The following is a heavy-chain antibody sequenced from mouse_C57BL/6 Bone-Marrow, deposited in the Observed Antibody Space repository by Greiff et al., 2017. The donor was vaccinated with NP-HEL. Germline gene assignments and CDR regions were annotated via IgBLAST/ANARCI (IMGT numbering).Heavy chain of an antibody. CDR2: ISDGGSYT. CDR1: GFTFSSYA. V-gene: IGHV5-4*01. J-gene: IGHJ3*01. D-gene: IGHD2-4*01. Sequence: EVQLVESGGGLVKPGGSLKLSCAASGFTFSSYAMSWVCQTPEKRLEWVATISDGGSYTYYPDNVKGRFTISRDNAKNNLYLQMSHLKSEDTAMYYCARDLYYDYDGFAYWGQGTLVTVSA. CDR3: ARDLYYDYDGFAY.